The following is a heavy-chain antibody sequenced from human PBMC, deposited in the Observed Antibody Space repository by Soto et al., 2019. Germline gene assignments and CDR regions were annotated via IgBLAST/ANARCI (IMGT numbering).Heavy chain of an antibody. CDR3: AKDGVGAGATVDYYYGMDG. CDR1: GFTFSSYA. CDR2: LSGSGGST. D-gene: IGHD1-26*01. V-gene: IGHV3-23*01. Sequence: EVQLLESGGGLVQPGGSLRLSCAASGFTFSSYAMRWVRQAPGKGLEWVSALSGSGGSTYYADSVKGRFTISRDNAKNTLYVQMNSLRAEDTAVESCAKDGVGAGATVDYYYGMDGWGQGTTVTVS. J-gene: IGHJ6*02.